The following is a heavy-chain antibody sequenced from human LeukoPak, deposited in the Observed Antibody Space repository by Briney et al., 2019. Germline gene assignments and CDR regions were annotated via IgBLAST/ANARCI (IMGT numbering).Heavy chain of an antibody. Sequence: SVKVSCKASGYTFTSYAISWVRQAPGQGLEWMGGIIPIFGTANYAQKFQGRVTITADESMSTAYMELSSLRSEDTAVYYCARDWAMRELPDLDAFDIWGQGTMVTVSS. D-gene: IGHD1-26*01. CDR1: GYTFTSYA. CDR3: ARDWAMRELPDLDAFDI. V-gene: IGHV1-69*13. J-gene: IGHJ3*02. CDR2: IIPIFGTA.